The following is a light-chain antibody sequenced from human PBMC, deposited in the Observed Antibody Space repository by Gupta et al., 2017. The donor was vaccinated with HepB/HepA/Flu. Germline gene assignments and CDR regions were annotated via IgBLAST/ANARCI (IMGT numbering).Light chain of an antibody. CDR3: QQYYSPPPN. Sequence: DIVMTQSPDSVAVSLGERATINCKSSQSVLYSSNNKNYLAWYQQKPGQPPKLLLYWASTRESVVPDCFSGSGAGKDFLLISSSQQAEYVAVYYCQQYYSPPPNFGRGTKVEIK. CDR2: WAS. CDR1: QSVLYSSNNKNY. J-gene: IGKJ3*01. V-gene: IGKV4-1*01.